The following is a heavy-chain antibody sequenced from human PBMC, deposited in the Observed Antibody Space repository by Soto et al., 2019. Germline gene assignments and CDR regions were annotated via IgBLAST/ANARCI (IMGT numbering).Heavy chain of an antibody. Sequence: EVYLVEAGGGVVRPGGSLRLSCAASGFGFDEYGMSWVRQGPGKGLEWVSTINRHGDSTAYADSVKGRFTISRDNAKNSLYLQMNGLRAEDTAFYYCARDHRWGYQYGDYGDSWGQGTLDTVSS. D-gene: IGHD4-17*01. V-gene: IGHV3-20*04. CDR1: GFGFDEYG. J-gene: IGHJ4*02. CDR3: ARDHRWGYQYGDYGDS. CDR2: INRHGDST.